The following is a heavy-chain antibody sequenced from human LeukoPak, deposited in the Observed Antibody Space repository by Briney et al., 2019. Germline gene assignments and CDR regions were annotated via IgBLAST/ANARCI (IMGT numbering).Heavy chain of an antibody. V-gene: IGHV3-48*04. CDR1: GFTFSSYG. CDR3: ASQSTDFFDF. CDR2: ISATGGPI. Sequence: GGSLRLSCAASGFTFSSYGVNWVRQAPGKRLEWLSYISATGGPIYYADSVKGRFTISRDNAKNSLFLQMNSLRAEDTAVYYCASQSTDFFDFWGQGTLVTVSS. J-gene: IGHJ4*02. D-gene: IGHD2-2*01.